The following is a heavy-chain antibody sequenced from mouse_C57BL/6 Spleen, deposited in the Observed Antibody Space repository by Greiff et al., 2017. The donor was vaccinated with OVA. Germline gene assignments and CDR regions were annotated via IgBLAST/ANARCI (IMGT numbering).Heavy chain of an antibody. CDR1: GYAFSSSW. CDR2: IYPGDGDT. V-gene: IGHV1-82*01. Sequence: QVQLQQSGPELVKPGASVKISCKASGYAFSSSWMNWVKQRPGKGLEWIGRIYPGDGDTNYNGKFKGKATLTADKSSSTAYMQLSSLTSEDSAVYFCARIDGTEDYFDYWGQGTTLTVSS. J-gene: IGHJ2*01. D-gene: IGHD4-1*01. CDR3: ARIDGTEDYFDY.